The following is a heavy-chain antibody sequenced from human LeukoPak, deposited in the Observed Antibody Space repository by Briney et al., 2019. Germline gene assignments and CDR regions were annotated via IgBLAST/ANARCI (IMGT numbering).Heavy chain of an antibody. D-gene: IGHD3-10*01. V-gene: IGHV1-69*04. CDR2: IIPILGIA. Sequence: GASVKVSCKASGGTFSSYAISWVRQAPGQGLEWMGRIIPILGIANYAQKFQGRVTITADKSTSTAYMELSSLRSEDTAVYYCASSGTLVNYGSGSYYNSPFDYWGQGTLVTVSS. J-gene: IGHJ4*02. CDR1: GGTFSSYA. CDR3: ASSGTLVNYGSGSYYNSPFDY.